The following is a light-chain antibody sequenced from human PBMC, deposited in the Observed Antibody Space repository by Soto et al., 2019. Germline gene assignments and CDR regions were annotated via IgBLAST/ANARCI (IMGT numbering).Light chain of an antibody. J-gene: IGKJ1*01. CDR1: EYARSN. Sequence: EIVVTQSPATLSVSPGERVTLFCRASEYARSNIAWYHQRPGQAPRLLISGASTRATGLPARFSGSGSGTDFTLVIISLQTEDSGIYYCHQYNTWPPTFGQGTRVEV. V-gene: IGKV3-15*01. CDR2: GAS. CDR3: HQYNTWPPT.